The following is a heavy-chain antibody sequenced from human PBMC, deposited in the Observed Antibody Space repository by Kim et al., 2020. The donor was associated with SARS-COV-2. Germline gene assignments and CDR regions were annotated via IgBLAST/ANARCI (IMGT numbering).Heavy chain of an antibody. D-gene: IGHD4-4*01. Sequence: SVKGRLTVSRDTAKNARYLQMNRLAAEDTAVYYCARDTTAVTADNFYGLDVWGQGTTVTVSS. CDR3: ARDTTAVTADNFYGLDV. J-gene: IGHJ6*02. V-gene: IGHV3-11*01.